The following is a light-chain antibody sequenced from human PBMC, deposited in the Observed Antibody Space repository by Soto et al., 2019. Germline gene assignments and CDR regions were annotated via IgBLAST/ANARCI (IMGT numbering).Light chain of an antibody. V-gene: IGLV3-21*02. J-gene: IGLJ2*01. CDR2: DDS. CDR3: QVWDSSSDHVV. Sequence: SYELTQPPSVSVAPGQTARITCGGNNIGSKSVHWYQQKPGQAPVLVVYDDSDRPSGIPEGFSGSNSGNTATLTISRVEAVDEADYYCQVWDSSSDHVVFGGGTQLTVL. CDR1: NIGSKS.